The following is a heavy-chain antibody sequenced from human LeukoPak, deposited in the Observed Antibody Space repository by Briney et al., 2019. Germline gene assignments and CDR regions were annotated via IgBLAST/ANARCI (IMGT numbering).Heavy chain of an antibody. D-gene: IGHD6-13*01. V-gene: IGHV3-30*18. J-gene: IGHJ3*02. CDR2: ISYDGSNK. Sequence: PGRSLRLSCAASGFTFSSYGMHWVRQAPGKGLEWVAVISYDGSNKYYADSVKGRFTISRDNSKNTLYLQMNSLRAEDTAVYYCAKDQNTFIAAADEGSAFDIWGQGTMVTVSS. CDR1: GFTFSSYG. CDR3: AKDQNTFIAAADEGSAFDI.